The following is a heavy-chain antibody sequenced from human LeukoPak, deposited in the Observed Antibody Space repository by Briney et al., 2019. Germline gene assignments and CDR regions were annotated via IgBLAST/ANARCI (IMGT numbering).Heavy chain of an antibody. V-gene: IGHV1-69*13. CDR1: GGTFSSCA. D-gene: IGHD2-2*01. J-gene: IGHJ6*02. CDR3: ASPGEGGVPAALELYGMDV. Sequence: SVKVSCKASGGTFSSCAISWVRQAPGQGLEWMGGIIPIFGTANYAQKFQGRVTITADESTSTAYMELSSLRSEDTAVYYCASPGEGGVPAALELYGMDVWGQGTTVTVSS. CDR2: IIPIFGTA.